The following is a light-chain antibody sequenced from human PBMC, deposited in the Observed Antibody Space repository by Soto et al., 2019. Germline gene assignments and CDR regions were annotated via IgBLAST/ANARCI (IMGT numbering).Light chain of an antibody. Sequence: QSVLTQPPSASGTPGQRVILSCSGSNSNIGTYTINWYQQLPGTAPKLLFYTDYQRPSGVPDRFSGSKSGTSASLAISGLQSEDEADYYCASWDDSLSGGVFGGGTKLTVL. CDR2: TDY. CDR3: ASWDDSLSGGV. V-gene: IGLV1-44*01. J-gene: IGLJ3*02. CDR1: NSNIGTYT.